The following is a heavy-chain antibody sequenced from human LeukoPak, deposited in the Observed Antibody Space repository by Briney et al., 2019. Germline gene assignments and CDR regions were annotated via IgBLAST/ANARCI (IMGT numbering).Heavy chain of an antibody. J-gene: IGHJ3*02. V-gene: IGHV5-51*01. Sequence: GESLKISCQGSGYSFTSYWIGWVRQMPGKDLEWMGIIQPGDSNTRYSPSFQGQVTISADKTIRTAYLQWSTLKASDTATYYCARTTYYFSSGSLDGFDIWGQGTMVTVSS. CDR3: ARTTYYFSSGSLDGFDI. D-gene: IGHD3-10*01. CDR2: IQPGDSNT. CDR1: GYSFTSYW.